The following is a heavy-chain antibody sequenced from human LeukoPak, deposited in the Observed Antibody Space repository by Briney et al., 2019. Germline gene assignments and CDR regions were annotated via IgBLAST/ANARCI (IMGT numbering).Heavy chain of an antibody. J-gene: IGHJ4*02. Sequence: GGSLRLSCGASGLTFSTYSMNWVRQAPGKGLEWVSYISSDSGTIYYADSVKGRFTISRDNAKNSLYLQMNSLRVEDTAVYYCATSQSSVAGIVGDWGQGTLVTVSS. D-gene: IGHD6-19*01. CDR1: GLTFSTYS. V-gene: IGHV3-48*01. CDR3: ATSQSSVAGIVGD. CDR2: ISSDSGTI.